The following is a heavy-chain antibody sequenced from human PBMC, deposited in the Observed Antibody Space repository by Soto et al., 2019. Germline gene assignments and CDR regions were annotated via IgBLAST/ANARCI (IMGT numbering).Heavy chain of an antibody. CDR2: ISYDGSNK. CDR3: AKALLNYDFYGMDV. V-gene: IGHV3-30*18. CDR1: GFTFSSYG. Sequence: GGSLRLSCAASGFTFSSYGMHWVRQAPGKGLEWVAVISYDGSNKYYADSVKGRFTISRDNSKNTLYLQMNSLRAEDTAVYYCAKALLNYDFYGMDVWGQGTTVTVSS. J-gene: IGHJ6*02. D-gene: IGHD3-3*01.